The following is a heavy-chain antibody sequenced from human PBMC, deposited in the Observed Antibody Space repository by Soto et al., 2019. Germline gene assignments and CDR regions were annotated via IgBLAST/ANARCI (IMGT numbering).Heavy chain of an antibody. D-gene: IGHD3-16*01. V-gene: IGHV1-8*01. CDR1: GYTFTSYD. CDR3: ARGIMESPHYYYMDV. Sequence: ASVKVSCKASGYTFTSYDTNWVRQATGQGLEWMGWMNPNSGNTGYAQKFQGRVTMTRNTSISTAYMELSSLRSEDTAVYYCARGIMESPHYYYMDVWGKGTTVTVSS. CDR2: MNPNSGNT. J-gene: IGHJ6*03.